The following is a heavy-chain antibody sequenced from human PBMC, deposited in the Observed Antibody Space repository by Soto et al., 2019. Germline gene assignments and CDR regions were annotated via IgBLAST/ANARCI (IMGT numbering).Heavy chain of an antibody. CDR3: ARYPVVVVPAANYGLDV. Sequence: QVQLQESGPGLVKPSQTLSLTCSVSGVSVSSDIYYWSWIRHHPGKGLEWIGYSYYSGNTYYNPSLGGRVTISLHTSKNHFSLRLRSVPPADTAVYYWARYPVVVVPAANYGLDVWGQGTTVTVSS. V-gene: IGHV4-31*03. D-gene: IGHD2-2*01. J-gene: IGHJ6*02. CDR1: GVSVSSDIYY. CDR2: SYYSGNT.